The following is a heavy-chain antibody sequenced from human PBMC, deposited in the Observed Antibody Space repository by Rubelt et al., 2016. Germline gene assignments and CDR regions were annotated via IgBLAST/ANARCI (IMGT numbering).Heavy chain of an antibody. V-gene: IGHV4-59*08. CDR1: GGSINSYY. J-gene: IGHJ4*02. D-gene: IGHD6-19*01. CDR2: IYYSGST. Sequence: QVQLQESGPGLVKPSETLSLTCTVSGGSINSYYRSWIRQPPGKGLEWIGHIYYSGSTNYNPSLKSRVTISVDTSKNQFSLKLNSVTAADTAVYYCARSGKQWDALDYWGQGTLVTVSS. CDR3: ARSGKQWDALDY.